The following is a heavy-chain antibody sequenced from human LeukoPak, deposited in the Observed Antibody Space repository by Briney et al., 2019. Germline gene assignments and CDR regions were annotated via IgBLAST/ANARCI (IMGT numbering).Heavy chain of an antibody. CDR1: GYTFTSYG. J-gene: IGHJ6*02. CDR3: ARDQPRPYDSSGYSEYYYYGMDV. CDR2: INPNSGGT. V-gene: IGHV1-2*04. D-gene: IGHD3-22*01. Sequence: ASVKVSCKASGYTFTSYGISWVRQAPGQGLEWMGWINPNSGGTNYAQKFQGWVTMTRDTSISTAYMELSRLRSDDTAVYYCARDQPRPYDSSGYSEYYYYGMDVWGQGTTVTVSS.